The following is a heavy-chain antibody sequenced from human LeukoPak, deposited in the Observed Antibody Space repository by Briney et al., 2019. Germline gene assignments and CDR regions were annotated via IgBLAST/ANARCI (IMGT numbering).Heavy chain of an antibody. J-gene: IGHJ4*02. V-gene: IGHV1-8*01. D-gene: IGHD6-19*01. Sequence: ASVKVSCKASGYTFTSCDINWVRQAPRQGVEWMGWMNPNSGNTGYGQSFQGRITMTRDISIGTAYMELSNLTSEDTAIYYCTRGSSGRRDNWGQGTLVTVSA. CDR2: MNPNSGNT. CDR1: GYTFTSCD. CDR3: TRGSSGRRDN.